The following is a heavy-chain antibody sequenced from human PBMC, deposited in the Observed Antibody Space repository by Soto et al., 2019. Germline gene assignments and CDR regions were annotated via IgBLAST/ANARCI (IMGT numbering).Heavy chain of an antibody. V-gene: IGHV4-39*07. CDR3: ARFMITFGGVIAYAFDY. Sequence: PSETLSLTCTVSGGSISSGCYYWGWIRQHPGKGLEGIGEINHSGSTNYNPSLKSRVTISVDTSKNQFSLKLSSVTAADMAVYYCARFMITFGGVIAYAFDYWGQGTLVTVSS. D-gene: IGHD3-16*02. CDR1: GGSISSGCYY. J-gene: IGHJ4*02. CDR2: INHSGST.